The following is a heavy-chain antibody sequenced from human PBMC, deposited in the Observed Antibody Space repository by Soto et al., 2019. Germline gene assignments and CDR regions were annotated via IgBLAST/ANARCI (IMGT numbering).Heavy chain of an antibody. V-gene: IGHV3-21*01. D-gene: IGHD3-9*01. CDR1: GFTFSSYS. Sequence: WSLRLSGAVSGFTFSSYSMNWVRKAPGNGLEWVSSISSGNSYIYYEDSVRGRFTVSRENAKSSLYLQMNSLRAEDTAVYYCATQMHYNILTGYRPFAYWGQGTLVTVSS. CDR3: ATQMHYNILTGYRPFAY. J-gene: IGHJ4*02. CDR2: ISSGNSYI.